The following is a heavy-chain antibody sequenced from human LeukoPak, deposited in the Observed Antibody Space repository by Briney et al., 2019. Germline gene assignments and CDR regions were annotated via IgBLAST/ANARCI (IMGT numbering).Heavy chain of an antibody. V-gene: IGHV3-23*01. J-gene: IGHJ3*02. CDR3: AKDRLPSYYDILTGWGGAFDI. CDR1: GFTFSSYG. D-gene: IGHD3-9*01. CDR2: ISGSGGST. Sequence: GGTLRLSCAASGFTFSSYGMSWVRQAPGKGLEWVSAISGSGGSTYYADSVKGRFTISRDNSKNTLYLQMNSLRAEDTAVYYCAKDRLPSYYDILTGWGGAFDIWGQGTMVTVSS.